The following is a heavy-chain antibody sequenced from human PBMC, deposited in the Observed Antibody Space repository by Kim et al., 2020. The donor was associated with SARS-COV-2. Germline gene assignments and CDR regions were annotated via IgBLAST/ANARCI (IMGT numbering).Heavy chain of an antibody. CDR1: GFSLSSYA. J-gene: IGHJ5*01. CDR3: AKDLVESTAVLGSFDS. CDR2: INDFYGRE. V-gene: IGHV3-23*01. Sequence: GGSLRLSCTGSGFSLSSYAMTWVRQAEGKVLEWVSGINDFYGREHYAESAQGRFTASRDESNNTIYLRMTSLRVEDTAVYYCAKDLVESTAVLGSFDSWGVRTPVTVS. D-gene: IGHD3-10*01.